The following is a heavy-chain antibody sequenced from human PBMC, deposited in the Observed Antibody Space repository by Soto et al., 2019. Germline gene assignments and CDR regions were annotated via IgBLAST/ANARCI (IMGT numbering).Heavy chain of an antibody. CDR1: GFRFSSYA. D-gene: IGHD6-13*01. V-gene: IGHV3-23*01. J-gene: IGHJ4*02. Sequence: EAQLLESGGGLVHPGGSLRLSCVASGFRFSSYAMSWVRQAPGEGLEWVSVISGRDGSTYYADFVKGRFTISRDDSRNTLYLQMHSLRAEDTAVYYCARDRERDAWYEDYWGQGTLVTVSS. CDR3: ARDRERDAWYEDY. CDR2: ISGRDGST.